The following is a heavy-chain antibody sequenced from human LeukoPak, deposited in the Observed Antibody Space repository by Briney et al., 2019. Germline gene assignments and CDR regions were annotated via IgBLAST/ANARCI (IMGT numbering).Heavy chain of an antibody. D-gene: IGHD6-13*01. CDR2: INPSGGST. CDR3: ARGQHLVLLGDY. V-gene: IGHV1-46*01. CDR1: GYTFTTYY. J-gene: IGHJ4*02. Sequence: GASVKVSCKASGYTFTTYYMHWVRQAPGQGLEWMGAINPSGGSTSYAQKFQGRLTMTRDTSTSTVYMELSSLRFEDTAVYYCARGQHLVLLGDYWGQGTLVTVSS.